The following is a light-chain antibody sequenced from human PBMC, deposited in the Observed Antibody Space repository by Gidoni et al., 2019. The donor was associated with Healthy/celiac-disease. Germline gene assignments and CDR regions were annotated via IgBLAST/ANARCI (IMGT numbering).Light chain of an antibody. CDR1: QSISSW. V-gene: IGKV1-5*01. CDR2: DAS. CDR3: QQYNSYSRT. Sequence: DIQMTQYSTPLSASVGDRVHITCRASQSISSWLDWYHQKPGKAPKLLIYDASSLEIGVPTTFSGSRSVTEFTLTIISLQPDDFATYYFQQYNSYSRTFGQGTKLEIK. J-gene: IGKJ1*01.